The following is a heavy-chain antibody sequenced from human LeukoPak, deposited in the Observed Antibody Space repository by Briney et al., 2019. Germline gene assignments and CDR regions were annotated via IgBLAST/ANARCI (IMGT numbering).Heavy chain of an antibody. V-gene: IGHV4-59*01. CDR2: IYYSGST. D-gene: IGHD2/OR15-2a*01. J-gene: IGHJ4*02. Sequence: MPSETLSLTCTVSGGSISSYYWSWIRQPPGKGLEWIGYIYYSGSTNYNPSLKSRVTISVDTSKNQFSLKLSSVTAADTAVYYCARGFYDTNFDYWGQGTLVTVSS. CDR3: ARGFYDTNFDY. CDR1: GGSISSYY.